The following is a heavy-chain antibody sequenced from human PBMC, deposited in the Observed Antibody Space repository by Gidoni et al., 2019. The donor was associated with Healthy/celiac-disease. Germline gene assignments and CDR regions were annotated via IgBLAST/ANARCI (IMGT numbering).Heavy chain of an antibody. CDR1: GFTFSSYA. D-gene: IGHD3-3*01. CDR2: ISGSGGST. V-gene: IGHV3-23*01. Sequence: EVQLLSSGGGLVQPGGSLRLSCAASGFTFSSYAMSWVRQAPGKGLEWVSAISGSGGSTYYADAVKGRCTISRDNSKNTLYRQMNSMRAEDTAVYYCAKNPYYDFWSGTGGYYYYGMDVWGQGTTVTVSS. CDR3: AKNPYYDFWSGTGGYYYYGMDV. J-gene: IGHJ6*02.